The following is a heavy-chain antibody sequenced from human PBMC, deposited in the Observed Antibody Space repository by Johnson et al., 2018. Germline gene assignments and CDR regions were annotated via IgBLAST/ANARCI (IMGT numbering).Heavy chain of an antibody. Sequence: QVQLVQSGGGVVQPGRSLRLSCAASGFIFSSSALRWVRQAPGKGLEWVAVISYDGSNKYYAASVKGRFTISRDNSKNTLYLQMNSLRAEETAVYYCASLDTRMDGWGQGTTVTVSS. CDR3: ASLDTRMDG. J-gene: IGHJ6*02. D-gene: IGHD5-18*01. V-gene: IGHV3-30*14. CDR1: GFIFSSSA. CDR2: ISYDGSNK.